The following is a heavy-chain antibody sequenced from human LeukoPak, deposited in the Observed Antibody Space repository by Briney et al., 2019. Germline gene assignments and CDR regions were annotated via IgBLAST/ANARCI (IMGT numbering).Heavy chain of an antibody. V-gene: IGHV1-18*01. Sequence: ASVKVSCKASGYTFTSYGISWVRQAPGQGLEWMGWISAYNGNTNYAQKLQGRVTMTTDTSTSTAYMELRSLRSDDTAVYYCARDRGITGTCGFDYWGQGTLVTVSS. CDR3: ARDRGITGTCGFDY. J-gene: IGHJ4*02. D-gene: IGHD1-20*01. CDR1: GYTFTSYG. CDR2: ISAYNGNT.